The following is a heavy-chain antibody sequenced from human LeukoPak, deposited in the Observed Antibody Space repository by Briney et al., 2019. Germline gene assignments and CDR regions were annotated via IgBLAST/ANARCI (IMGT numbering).Heavy chain of an antibody. J-gene: IGHJ3*02. V-gene: IGHV4-4*02. CDR2: IYHSGST. Sequence: SGTLSLTCAVSGGSISSSNWWSWVRQPPGKGLEWIGEIYHSGSTNYNPSLKSRVTISVDKSKNQFSLKLSSVTAADTAVYYCARDCPESSSTSCYVDAFDIWGQGTMVTVSS. CDR3: ARDCPESSSTSCYVDAFDI. CDR1: GGSISSSNW. D-gene: IGHD2-2*01.